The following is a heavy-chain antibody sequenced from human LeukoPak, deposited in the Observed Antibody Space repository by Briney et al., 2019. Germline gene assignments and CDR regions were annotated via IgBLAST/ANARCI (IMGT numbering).Heavy chain of an antibody. CDR3: ARDRHYDSSGFDY. J-gene: IGHJ4*02. D-gene: IGHD3-22*01. Sequence: TGGSLRLSCAASGFTFSSYSMNWVRQAPGKGLEWVSYISSSSSTIYYADSVKGRFTISRDNAKNSLYLQMNSLRAEDTAVYYCARDRHYDSSGFDYWGQGTLVTVSS. CDR1: GFTFSSYS. V-gene: IGHV3-48*01. CDR2: ISSSSSTI.